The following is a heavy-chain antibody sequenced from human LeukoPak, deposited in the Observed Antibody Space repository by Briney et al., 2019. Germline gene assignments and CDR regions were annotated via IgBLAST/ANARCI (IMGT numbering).Heavy chain of an antibody. V-gene: IGHV2-5*01. CDR2: IYWNDDK. D-gene: IGHD6-13*01. Sequence: SGPTLVKPTQTLTLTCTFSGFSLSTSGVGVGWIRQPPGKALEWLALIYWNDDKRYSPSLKTRLTITKDTSKNQVVLTMTNMDPVDTATYYCAHMGQQLAFDYWGQGTLVTVSS. CDR3: AHMGQQLAFDY. J-gene: IGHJ4*02. CDR1: GFSLSTSGVG.